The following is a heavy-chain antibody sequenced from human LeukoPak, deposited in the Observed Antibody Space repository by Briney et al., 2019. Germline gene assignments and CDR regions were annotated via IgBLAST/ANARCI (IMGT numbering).Heavy chain of an antibody. CDR2: IYYSGST. CDR3: AGSPRGYSYGYFRY. V-gene: IGHV4-59*12. J-gene: IGHJ4*02. Sequence: SETLSLTCTVSGGSISSYYWSWIRQPPGKGLEWIGYIYYSGSTNYNPSLKSRVTISVDTSKNQFSLKLSSVTAADTAVYYCAGSPRGYSYGYFRYWGQGTLVTVSS. D-gene: IGHD5-18*01. CDR1: GGSISSYY.